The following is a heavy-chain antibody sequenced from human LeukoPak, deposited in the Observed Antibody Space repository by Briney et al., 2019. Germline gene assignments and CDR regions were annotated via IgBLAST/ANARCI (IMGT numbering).Heavy chain of an antibody. Sequence: PGGSLRLSCAASGFTVSSNYMTWVRQAPGKGLEWVSVIFGGGGTSYADSVKGRFTISRDNSKNTLYLRMNSLRAEDTAFYYCARGGSGSPLDYWGQGTLVTVSS. V-gene: IGHV3-66*01. CDR3: ARGGSGSPLDY. CDR2: IFGGGGT. J-gene: IGHJ4*02. D-gene: IGHD3-10*01. CDR1: GFTVSSNY.